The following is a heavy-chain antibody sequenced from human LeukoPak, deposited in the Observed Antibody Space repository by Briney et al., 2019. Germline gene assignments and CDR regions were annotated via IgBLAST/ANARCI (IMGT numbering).Heavy chain of an antibody. CDR3: AKQRVGIVGATGY. CDR2: ISGSGGST. J-gene: IGHJ4*02. V-gene: IGHV3-23*01. Sequence: PGVSLRLSCAASGFTFSSYAMSWVRQAPGKGLEWVSAISGSGGSTYYADSVKGRFTISRDNSKNTLYLQMNSLRAEDTAVYYCAKQRVGIVGATGYWGQGTLVTVSS. CDR1: GFTFSSYA. D-gene: IGHD1-26*01.